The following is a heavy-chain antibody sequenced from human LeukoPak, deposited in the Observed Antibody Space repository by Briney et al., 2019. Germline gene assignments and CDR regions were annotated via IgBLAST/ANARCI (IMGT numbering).Heavy chain of an antibody. J-gene: IGHJ5*01. CDR3: AKDGLRFLEWFDY. CDR1: GFTVSSNY. V-gene: IGHV3-23*01. CDR2: ISGSGGST. Sequence: GSLRLSCAASGFTVSSNYMSWVRQAPGKGLEWVSAISGSGGSTYYADSVKGRFTISRDNSKNTLYLQMNSLRAEDTAVYYCAKDGLRFLEWFDYWGQGTLVTVSS. D-gene: IGHD3-3*01.